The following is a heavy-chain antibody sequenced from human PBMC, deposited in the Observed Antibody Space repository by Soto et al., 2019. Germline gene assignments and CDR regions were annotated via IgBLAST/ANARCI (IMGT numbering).Heavy chain of an antibody. CDR2: ISYDGGLQ. CDR1: GFTFTSYG. D-gene: IGHD5-18*01. V-gene: IGHV3-30*03. CDR3: VSDRGYGHASVPYS. J-gene: IGHJ4*02. Sequence: QAHLVESGGGVVQPGRSLRLSCAASGFTFTSYGMHWVRQAPGTRLEWVADISYDGGLQHYADSVKGRFTISRDNSKNMVLLQLNSLRAEDTAVYYCVSDRGYGHASVPYSWGQGTLVSVSS.